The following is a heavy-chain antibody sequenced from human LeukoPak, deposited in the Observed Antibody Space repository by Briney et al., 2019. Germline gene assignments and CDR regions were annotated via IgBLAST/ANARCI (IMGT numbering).Heavy chain of an antibody. Sequence: GGSLRLSCAGSGFTFSRYSMNWFRQAPGKGLERVSVIYSGGSTYYADSVKGRFTISRDNSKNTLYLQMNSLRAEDTAVYYCARGFGSGGFDPWGQGTLVTVSS. J-gene: IGHJ5*02. CDR2: IYSGGST. D-gene: IGHD3-10*01. CDR3: ARGFGSGGFDP. CDR1: GFTFSRYS. V-gene: IGHV3-66*01.